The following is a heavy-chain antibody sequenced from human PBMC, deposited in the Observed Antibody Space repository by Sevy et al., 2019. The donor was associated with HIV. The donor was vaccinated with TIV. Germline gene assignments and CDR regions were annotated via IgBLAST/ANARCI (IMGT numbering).Heavy chain of an antibody. Sequence: SGPTLVKPTQTLTLTCTFSGFSLSTSGVGVGWIRQPPGKALEWLALIYWNDDKRYSPSLKSRLTITKDTSKNQVVLTMTNMDPMDTATYYCAHRALRYFDWLSPDYFDYWGQGTLVTVSS. CDR2: IYWNDDK. D-gene: IGHD3-9*01. J-gene: IGHJ4*02. CDR3: AHRALRYFDWLSPDYFDY. V-gene: IGHV2-5*01. CDR1: GFSLSTSGVG.